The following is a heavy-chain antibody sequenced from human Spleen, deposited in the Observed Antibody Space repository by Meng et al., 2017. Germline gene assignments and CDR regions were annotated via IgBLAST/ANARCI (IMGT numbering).Heavy chain of an antibody. CDR2: INHSGST. CDR1: GGSFSGYY. V-gene: IGHV4-34*01. J-gene: IGHJ4*02. Sequence: GSLRLSCAVYGGSFSGYYWSWIRQPPGKGLEWIGEINHSGSTNNNPSLKSRVTISVDTSKNQFSLKLRSVTAADTAVYYCARVLGYYGSESYSDNWGQGTLVAVSS. CDR3: ARVLGYYGSESYSDN. D-gene: IGHD3-10*01.